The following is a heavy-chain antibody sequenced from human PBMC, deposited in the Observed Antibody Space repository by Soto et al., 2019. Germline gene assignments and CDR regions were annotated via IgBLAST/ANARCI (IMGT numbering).Heavy chain of an antibody. D-gene: IGHD6-6*01. CDR1: GYTFTSYA. Sequence: ASVKVSCKASGYTFTSYAMHWVRQASGQRLEWMGWINAGNGNTKYSQKFQGRVTITRDTSASTAYMELSSLRSEDTAVYYCAREGSSSSPGAFDIWGQGTMVTVSS. V-gene: IGHV1-3*01. CDR2: INAGNGNT. J-gene: IGHJ3*02. CDR3: AREGSSSSPGAFDI.